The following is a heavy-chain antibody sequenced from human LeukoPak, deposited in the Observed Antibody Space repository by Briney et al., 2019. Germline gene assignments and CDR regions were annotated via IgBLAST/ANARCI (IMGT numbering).Heavy chain of an antibody. D-gene: IGHD6-13*01. CDR2: INHSGST. J-gene: IGHJ4*02. Sequence: PSETLSLTCAVYGGSFSGYYWSWLRQPPGKGLEWVGEINHSGSTNYNPSLKSRVTISVDTSKNQFSLKLSSVTAADTAVYYCARLIAAAGFDYWGQGTLVTVSS. V-gene: IGHV4-34*01. CDR1: GGSFSGYY. CDR3: ARLIAAAGFDY.